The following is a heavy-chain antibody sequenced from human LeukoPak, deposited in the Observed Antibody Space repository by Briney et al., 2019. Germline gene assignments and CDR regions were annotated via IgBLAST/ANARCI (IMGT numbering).Heavy chain of an antibody. V-gene: IGHV4-34*01. Sequence: SETLSLTCAVYGGSFSGYYWSWIRQPPAKGLEGIGEINHSGSTNYNPSLKSRVTISVDTSKNQFSLKLSTVSAADTAVYYCAREDSSGPQYQTDAFDIWGQGTMVTVSS. CDR2: INHSGST. D-gene: IGHD2-2*01. J-gene: IGHJ3*02. CDR1: GGSFSGYY. CDR3: AREDSSGPQYQTDAFDI.